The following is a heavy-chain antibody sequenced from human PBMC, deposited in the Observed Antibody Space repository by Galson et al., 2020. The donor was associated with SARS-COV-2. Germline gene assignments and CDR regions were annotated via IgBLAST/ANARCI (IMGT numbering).Heavy chain of an antibody. CDR3: ASVPGPNDAEYFQH. Sequence: SETLSLTCTVSGGSISSGSYYWSWIRQPAGKGLEWIGRIYTSGSTNYNPSLKSRVTISVDTSKNQFSLKLSSVTAADTAVYYCASVPGPNDAEYFQHWGQGTLVTVSS. V-gene: IGHV4-61*02. CDR2: IYTSGST. J-gene: IGHJ1*01. CDR1: GGSISSGSYY. D-gene: IGHD1-1*01.